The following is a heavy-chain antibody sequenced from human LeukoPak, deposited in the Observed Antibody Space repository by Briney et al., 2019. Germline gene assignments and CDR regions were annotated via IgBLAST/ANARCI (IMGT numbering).Heavy chain of an antibody. D-gene: IGHD3-10*01. Sequence: GGSLRLSCAASGFTFSSYSMNWVRQAPGKGLEWVSYISSSSSTIYYADSVKGRFTISRDNAKNSLYLQMNSLRAEDTAVYYCAKDHRSLLWFEEFQINWFDPWGQGTLVTVSS. J-gene: IGHJ5*02. CDR1: GFTFSSYS. CDR2: ISSSSSTI. CDR3: AKDHRSLLWFEEFQINWFDP. V-gene: IGHV3-48*04.